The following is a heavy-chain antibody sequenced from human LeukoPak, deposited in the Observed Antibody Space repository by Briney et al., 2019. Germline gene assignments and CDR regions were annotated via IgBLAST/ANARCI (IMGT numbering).Heavy chain of an antibody. Sequence: ASVKVSCKASGYTFTSYDINWVRQATGQGLEWMGWMNPNSGNTGYAQKFQGRVTITRNTSISTAYMELSSLRSEDTAVYYCARSTYSSSYELDYWGQGTLVTVSS. V-gene: IGHV1-8*03. CDR1: GYTFTSYD. CDR3: ARSTYSSSYELDY. J-gene: IGHJ4*02. D-gene: IGHD6-6*01. CDR2: MNPNSGNT.